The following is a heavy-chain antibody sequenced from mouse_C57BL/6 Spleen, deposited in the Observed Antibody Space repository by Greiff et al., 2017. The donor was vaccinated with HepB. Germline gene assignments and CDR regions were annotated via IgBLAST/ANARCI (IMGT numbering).Heavy chain of an antibody. CDR2: ISSGSSTI. CDR1: GFTFSDYG. D-gene: IGHD2-14*01. CDR3: ARPGLVRGYFDY. J-gene: IGHJ2*01. Sequence: EVMLVESGGGLVKPGGSLKLSCAASGFTFSDYGMHWVRQAPEKGLEWVAYISSGSSTIYYADTVKGRVTISRGNAKNTLFLQMTRLRSEDAAMYYCARPGLVRGYFDYWGQGTTLTVSS. V-gene: IGHV5-17*01.